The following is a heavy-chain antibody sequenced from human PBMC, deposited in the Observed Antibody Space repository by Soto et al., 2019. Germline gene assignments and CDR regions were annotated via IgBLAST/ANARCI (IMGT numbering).Heavy chain of an antibody. Sequence: SETLSLTCTVSGDSISSYNLAWIRQPPGKGLEWIGYIYHSGSTYYNASLKSRVTISIDRSKNQFSLKLSSVTAADTAVYYCARRPYDILTGYYLYYFDHWGQGTLVTVSS. V-gene: IGHV4-59*12. CDR1: GDSISSYN. CDR3: ARRPYDILTGYYLYYFDH. D-gene: IGHD3-9*01. J-gene: IGHJ4*02. CDR2: IYHSGST.